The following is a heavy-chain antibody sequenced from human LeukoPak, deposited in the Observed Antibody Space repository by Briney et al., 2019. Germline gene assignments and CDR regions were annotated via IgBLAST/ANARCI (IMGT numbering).Heavy chain of an antibody. D-gene: IGHD2-15*01. V-gene: IGHV3-30*18. CDR1: GFTFSSYG. CDR3: AKEGPRWVAATHRYYGMDV. Sequence: GGSLRLSCAASGFTFSSYGMDWVRQAPGKGREWVAVISYDGSNKYYADSAKGRFTISRDNSKNTLYLQMNSLRAEHKAAYYCAKEGPRWVAATHRYYGMDVWGQGTTVTVSS. CDR2: ISYDGSNK. J-gene: IGHJ6*02.